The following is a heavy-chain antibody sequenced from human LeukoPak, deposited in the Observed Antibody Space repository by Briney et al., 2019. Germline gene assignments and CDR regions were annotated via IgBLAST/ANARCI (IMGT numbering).Heavy chain of an antibody. CDR1: GFTFSSYG. J-gene: IGHJ4*02. D-gene: IGHD3-22*01. CDR2: ISYDGSNK. Sequence: GGSLRLSCAASGFTFSSYGMHGVRQAPGKGLEWVAVISYDGSNKYYADSVKGRFTISRDNSKNTLYLQMNSLRAEDTAVYYCAKDADYYDSSGYYYFDYWGQGTLVTVSS. V-gene: IGHV3-30*18. CDR3: AKDADYYDSSGYYYFDY.